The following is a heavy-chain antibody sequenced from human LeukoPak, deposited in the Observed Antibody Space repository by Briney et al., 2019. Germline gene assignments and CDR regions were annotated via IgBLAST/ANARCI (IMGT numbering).Heavy chain of an antibody. CDR3: AKALGRYSSGWYGFDY. D-gene: IGHD6-19*01. CDR1: GFTFDDYA. J-gene: IGHJ4*02. V-gene: IGHV3-9*03. CDR2: ISWNSGSI. Sequence: AGRSLRLSCAASGFTFDDYAMHWVRQAPGKGLEWVSGISWNSGSIGYADSVKGRFTISRDNAKNSLYLQMNSLRAEDMALYYCAKALGRYSSGWYGFDYWGQGTLVTVSS.